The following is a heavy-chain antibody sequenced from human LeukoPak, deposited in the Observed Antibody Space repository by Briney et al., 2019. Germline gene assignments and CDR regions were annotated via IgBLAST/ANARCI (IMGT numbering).Heavy chain of an antibody. J-gene: IGHJ6*03. D-gene: IGHD3-16*01. CDR2: IIPIFGTA. CDR1: GGTFSSYA. CDR3: ARVAHKTLDYYYYYMDV. Sequence: ASMKVSCKASGGTFSSYAISWVRQAPGQGLEWMGGIIPIFGTANYAQKFQGRVTITADESTSTAYMELSSLRSEDTAVYYCARVAHKTLDYYYYYMDVWGKGTTVTVSS. V-gene: IGHV1-69*13.